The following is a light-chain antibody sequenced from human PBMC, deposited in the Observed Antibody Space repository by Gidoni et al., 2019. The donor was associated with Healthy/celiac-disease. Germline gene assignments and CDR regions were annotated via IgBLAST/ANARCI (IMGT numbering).Light chain of an antibody. CDR2: AAS. J-gene: IGKJ3*01. Sequence: DIQLTQSPSFLSASVGDRVTITCRASQGISSYLAWYQQKPGKAPKLLIYAASTLQSGVPSRFSGSGSGTEVTLTISSLQPEDLATYYGQQLNSYPLFGPGTKVDIK. CDR1: QGISSY. CDR3: QQLNSYPL. V-gene: IGKV1-9*01.